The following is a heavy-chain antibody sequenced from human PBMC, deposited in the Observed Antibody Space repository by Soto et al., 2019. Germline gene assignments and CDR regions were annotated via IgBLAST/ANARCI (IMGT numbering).Heavy chain of an antibody. CDR2: ISAYNGNT. V-gene: IGHV1-18*01. D-gene: IGHD6-19*01. CDR3: ARGSAAVAGREPGHFDS. CDR1: GYTFTSYG. Sequence: QVQLVQSGAEVKKPGASVKVSCKASGYTFTSYGISWVRQAPGQGLEWMGWISAYNGNTNYAQKLQGRVTMTTDTSTSTAYRERRSLRSADTTVYYCARGSAAVAGREPGHFDSWGPGTLVTVSS. J-gene: IGHJ4*02.